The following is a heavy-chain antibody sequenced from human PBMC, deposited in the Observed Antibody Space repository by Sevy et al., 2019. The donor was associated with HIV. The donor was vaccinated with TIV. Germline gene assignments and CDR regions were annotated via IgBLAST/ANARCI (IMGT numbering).Heavy chain of an antibody. CDR2: ISYDGSSE. Sequence: GGSLRLSCAASAFTFSAHAMHWVRQAPGKGLEWVAVISYDGSSEYYADSVKGRFTISRDNSKNTLYLQMHGLRPDDTAVYYCARDAGYSTVWYPRYWGQGTLVTVSS. J-gene: IGHJ4*02. V-gene: IGHV3-30*03. CDR1: AFTFSAHA. D-gene: IGHD6-19*01. CDR3: ARDAGYSTVWYPRY.